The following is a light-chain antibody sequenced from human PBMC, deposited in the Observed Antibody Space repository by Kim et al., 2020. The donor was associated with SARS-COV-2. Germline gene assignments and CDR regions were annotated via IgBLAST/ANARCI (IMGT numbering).Light chain of an antibody. V-gene: IGLV2-14*01. CDR3: SSYTSSSTPHVV. Sequence: QSVLTQPASVSGSPGQSITISCTGTSSDVGGYNYVSWYQQHPGKAPKLMIYDVSKRPSGVSNPFSGSKSGNTASLTISGLQAEDEADYYCSSYTSSSTPHVVFGGGTQLPVL. CDR2: DVS. CDR1: SSDVGGYNY. J-gene: IGLJ2*01.